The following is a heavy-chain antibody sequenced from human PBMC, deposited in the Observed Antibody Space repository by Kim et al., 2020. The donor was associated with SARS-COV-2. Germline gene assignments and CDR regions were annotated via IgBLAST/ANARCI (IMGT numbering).Heavy chain of an antibody. D-gene: IGHD2-15*01. CDR2: IWYDGSNK. J-gene: IGHJ6*02. V-gene: IGHV3-33*06. Sequence: GGSLRLSCAASGFTFSSYGMHWVRQAPGKGLEWVAVIWYDGSNKYYADSVKGRFTISRDNSKNTLYLQMNSLRAEDTAVYYCAKDQFRGGLAVVAEGRQSLDVWGQGTTVTVSS. CDR3: AKDQFRGGLAVVAEGRQSLDV. CDR1: GFTFSSYG.